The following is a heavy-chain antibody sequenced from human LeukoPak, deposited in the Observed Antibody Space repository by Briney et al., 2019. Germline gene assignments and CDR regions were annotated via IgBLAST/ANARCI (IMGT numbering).Heavy chain of an antibody. CDR3: ARDLEGPSPYSADV. V-gene: IGHV3-11*04. CDR1: GFTFSDYY. Sequence: GGSLRLSCAASGFTFSDYYMSWIRQAPGKGLEWVSYISSSGSTIYYADSVKGRFTISRDNAKNSLYLQMSSLRAEDTAVYYCARDLEGPSPYSADVWGQGTTVTVSS. D-gene: IGHD3-3*01. J-gene: IGHJ6*02. CDR2: ISSSGSTI.